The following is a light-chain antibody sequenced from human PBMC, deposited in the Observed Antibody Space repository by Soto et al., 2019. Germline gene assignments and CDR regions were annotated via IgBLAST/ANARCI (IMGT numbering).Light chain of an antibody. CDR1: SSDVGGYNF. J-gene: IGLJ1*01. V-gene: IGLV2-11*01. CDR2: DVT. CDR3: CSYAGGYIFV. Sequence: QSVLTQPASVSGSPGQSITISCTGTSSDVGGYNFVSWYQQHPGKAPKLMIYDVTERPSGVPDRFSGSKSGNTASLTISGLQAEDEADYFCCSYAGGYIFVFGTGTKVTVL.